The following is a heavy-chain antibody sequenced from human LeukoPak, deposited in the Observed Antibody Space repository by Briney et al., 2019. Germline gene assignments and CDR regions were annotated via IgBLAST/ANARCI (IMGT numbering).Heavy chain of an antibody. V-gene: IGHV3-23*01. CDR2: ISGSGGST. CDR3: AKDQRYSSGWDAFDI. CDR1: GFTFSSYA. D-gene: IGHD6-19*01. J-gene: IGHJ3*02. Sequence: GGSLRLSCAASGFTFSSYAMSWVRQAPGKGLESVAAISGSGGSTYYADSVKGRFTISRDNSKNTLYLQMNSLRAENTAVYYCAKDQRYSSGWDAFDIWGQGTMVTVSS.